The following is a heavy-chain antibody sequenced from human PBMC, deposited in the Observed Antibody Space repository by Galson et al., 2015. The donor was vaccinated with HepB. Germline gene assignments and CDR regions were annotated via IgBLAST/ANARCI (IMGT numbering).Heavy chain of an antibody. CDR3: ARDPGGYSSEHLFDY. Sequence: SLRLSCAASGFTFSSYSMNWVRQAPGKGLEWVSSFSSSSSYIYYADSVKGRFTISRDNAKNSLYLQMNSLRAEDTAVYYCARDPGGYSSEHLFDYWGQGTLVTVSS. CDR1: GFTFSSYS. CDR2: FSSSSSYI. V-gene: IGHV3-21*01. D-gene: IGHD6-25*01. J-gene: IGHJ4*02.